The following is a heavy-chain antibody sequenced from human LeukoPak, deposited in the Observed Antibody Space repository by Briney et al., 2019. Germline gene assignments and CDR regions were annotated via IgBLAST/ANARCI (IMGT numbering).Heavy chain of an antibody. CDR2: INTNTGNP. J-gene: IGHJ5*02. Sequence: ASVKVSCKASGYTFSSDGISWVRRAPGQGLEWMGWINTNTGNPTYAQGFTGRFVFSLDTFVSTAYLQISSLKADDTAVYYCARVPFVVVGVTGNWFDPWGQGTLVTVSS. V-gene: IGHV7-4-1*02. CDR1: GYTFSSDG. D-gene: IGHD2-2*01. CDR3: ARVPFVVVGVTGNWFDP.